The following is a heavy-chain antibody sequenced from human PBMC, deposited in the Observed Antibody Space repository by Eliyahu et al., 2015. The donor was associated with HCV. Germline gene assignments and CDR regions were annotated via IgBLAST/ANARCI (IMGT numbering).Heavy chain of an antibody. D-gene: IGHD6-19*01. Sequence: QVQLQESGPGLVKPSGTLSLTCAXXGGXISSSNWWXWVXQPPGKGLEWIGEIYHSGNTNYNPSLKSRVTTSVDKSKNQFSLKLSSVTAADTAVYYCARPRRSGWSFDYWGQGTLVTVSS. CDR1: GGXISSSNW. CDR3: ARPRRSGWSFDY. CDR2: IYHSGNT. V-gene: IGHV4-4*02. J-gene: IGHJ4*02.